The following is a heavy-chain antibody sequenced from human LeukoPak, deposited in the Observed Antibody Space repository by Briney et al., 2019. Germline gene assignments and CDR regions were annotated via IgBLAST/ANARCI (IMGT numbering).Heavy chain of an antibody. J-gene: IGHJ4*02. V-gene: IGHV3-23*01. D-gene: IGHD3-9*01. CDR3: AKAAYDILTGCDY. CDR1: GFTFSNYA. Sequence: GGSLRPSCAASGFTFSNYAMSWVRQAPGKGLEWVSAISGSGDSTYYADSVKGRFTISRDSSMETLYLQMNSLRAEDTAVYYCAKAAYDILTGCDYWGQGTLVTVSS. CDR2: ISGSGDST.